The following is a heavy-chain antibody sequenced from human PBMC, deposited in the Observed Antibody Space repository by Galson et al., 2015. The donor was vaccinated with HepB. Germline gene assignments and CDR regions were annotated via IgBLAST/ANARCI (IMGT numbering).Heavy chain of an antibody. J-gene: IGHJ4*02. CDR3: ARDPFAYSGGH. V-gene: IGHV1-18*04. CDR1: GYTFTTYG. CDR2: INPDNGNT. D-gene: IGHD2-15*01. Sequence: SVKVSCKASGYTFTTYGISWVRQAPGQGLEWVGWINPDNGNTKYAQKVQGRVTMTTDTSASTAYMELRSLRSDDTAVYYCARDPFAYSGGHWGQGTLVTVSA.